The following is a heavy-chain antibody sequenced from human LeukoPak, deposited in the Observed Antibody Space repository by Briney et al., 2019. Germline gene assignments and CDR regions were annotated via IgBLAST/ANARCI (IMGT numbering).Heavy chain of an antibody. J-gene: IGHJ4*02. CDR1: GFTFSSYA. CDR2: ISSSSSYI. D-gene: IGHD3-22*01. CDR3: ARDMFNPNAYYYDSSGYAHDY. Sequence: GGSLRLSCAASGFTFSSYAMHWVRQAPGKGLEWVSSISSSSSYIYYADSVKGRFTISRDNAKNSLYLQMNSLRAEDTAVYYCARDMFNPNAYYYDSSGYAHDYWGQGTLVTVSS. V-gene: IGHV3-21*01.